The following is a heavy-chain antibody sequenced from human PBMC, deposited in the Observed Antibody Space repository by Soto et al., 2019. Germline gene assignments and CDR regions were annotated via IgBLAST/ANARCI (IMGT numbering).Heavy chain of an antibody. CDR3: AKEKTVVVVAANNWFDP. D-gene: IGHD2-15*01. Sequence: GSLRLSCAASGFTFSSYAMSWVRQAPGKGLEWVSAISGSGGSTYYADSVKGRFTISRDNSKNTLYLQMNSLRAEDTAVYYCAKEKTVVVVAANNWFDPWGQGTLVTVSS. CDR1: GFTFSSYA. CDR2: ISGSGGST. J-gene: IGHJ5*02. V-gene: IGHV3-23*01.